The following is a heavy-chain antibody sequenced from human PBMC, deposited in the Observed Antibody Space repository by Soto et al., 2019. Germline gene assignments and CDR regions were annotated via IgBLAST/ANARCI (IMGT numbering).Heavy chain of an antibody. CDR3: ARVLRDYPFYYYYMDV. V-gene: IGHV4-39*01. CDR1: SGSISSSDHF. J-gene: IGHJ6*03. Sequence: PSETLSLTCTVSSGSISSSDHFWAWIRRPPGKGLEWIGNIYYSGGTYYKPSLKSRVPISVDTSKNQFSLKLSSMTAADSAVYFCARVLRDYPFYYYYMDVWGKGTTVTVSS. D-gene: IGHD3-10*01. CDR2: IYYSGGT.